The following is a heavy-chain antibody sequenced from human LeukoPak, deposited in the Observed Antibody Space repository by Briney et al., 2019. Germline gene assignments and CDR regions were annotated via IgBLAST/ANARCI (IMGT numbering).Heavy chain of an antibody. CDR1: GGSFSGYY. D-gene: IGHD6-19*01. CDR3: ARLLGSGWYKRAFDI. V-gene: IGHV4-34*01. CDR2: INHSGST. Sequence: SETLSLTCAVYGGSFSGYYWSWIRQPPGKGLEWIGEINHSGSTNYNPSLKSRVTISVDTSKNQFSLKLSSVTAADTAVYYCARLLGSGWYKRAFDIWGQGTMVTVSS. J-gene: IGHJ3*02.